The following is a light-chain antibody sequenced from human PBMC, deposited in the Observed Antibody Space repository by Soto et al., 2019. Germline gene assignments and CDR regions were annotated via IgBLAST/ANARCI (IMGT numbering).Light chain of an antibody. CDR2: DAS. J-gene: IGKJ2*01. V-gene: IGKV1-5*01. Sequence: DIQMTQSPSTLSASVGDRVTITCRASQSISSWLAWFQQKPGKAPKLLMYDASNRATGIPDRFSGTGSGTDFTLTISRLEPEDFAVYYCQQYGSSPYTFGLGTKLEIK. CDR1: QSISSW. CDR3: QQYGSSPYT.